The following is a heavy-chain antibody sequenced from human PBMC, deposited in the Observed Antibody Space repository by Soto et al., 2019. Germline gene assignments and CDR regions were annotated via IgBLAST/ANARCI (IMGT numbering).Heavy chain of an antibody. V-gene: IGHV4-59*08. J-gene: IGHJ6*02. D-gene: IGHD6-25*01. CDR3: ARHKDAGSDRGGMDV. CDR1: GGYISNFY. CDR2: VHYSGNT. Sequence: QVQLQESGPGLVKPSETLSLTCTVSGGYISNFYWTWIRQPPGKGLEWIGNVHYSGNTNYNPSLKSRVTTSVDTAKNQLSLNLSSVTAADTAVYYCARHKDAGSDRGGMDVWGLGTTVTVSS.